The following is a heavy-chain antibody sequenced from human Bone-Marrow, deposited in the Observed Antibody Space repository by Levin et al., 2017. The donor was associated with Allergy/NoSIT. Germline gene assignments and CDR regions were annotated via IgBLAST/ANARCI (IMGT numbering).Heavy chain of an antibody. CDR2: FSYAGST. V-gene: IGHV4-59*01. CDR3: ARMSGYSFGLAY. Sequence: KSSETLSLTCNVSGASISTYFWTWIRQPPGKGLEWIAFFSYAGSTKFSYNPSLKSRVTLSTDTSRNQFSLKLSSVTPADTAVYFCARMSGYSFGLAYWGQGTLVSVSS. CDR1: GASISTYF. D-gene: IGHD5-12*01. J-gene: IGHJ4*02.